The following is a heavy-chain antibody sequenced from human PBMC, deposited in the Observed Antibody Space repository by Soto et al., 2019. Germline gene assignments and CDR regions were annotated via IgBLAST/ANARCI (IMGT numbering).Heavy chain of an antibody. J-gene: IGHJ3*02. D-gene: IGHD4-17*01. CDR3: AKDSHMTTVTYDAFDI. CDR2: ISYDGTEK. Sequence: QVQLVESGGGVVQPGRSLRLSCAASGFTFRSYGMHWVRQAPGKGLEWVAVISYDGTEKYYADPVKGRFTISRDNSKNTLYLQMNSLRAEDTAVYYCAKDSHMTTVTYDAFDIRGQGTMVTVSS. CDR1: GFTFRSYG. V-gene: IGHV3-30*18.